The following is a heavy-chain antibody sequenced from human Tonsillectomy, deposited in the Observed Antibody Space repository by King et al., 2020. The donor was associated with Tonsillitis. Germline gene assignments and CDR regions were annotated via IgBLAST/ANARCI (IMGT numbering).Heavy chain of an antibody. CDR2: FNPDTGGT. CDR3: ARDVSSSRGFYYMDG. D-gene: IGHD6-6*01. CDR1: GYTFTDYY. J-gene: IGHJ6*03. Sequence: QLVQSGAEVKKPGASVKVSCKASGYTFTDYYIHWVRQAPGQGLEWMGWFNPDTGGTNYPQKFQGRVTMTRDTSISTAYMELSSLRSDDTAVYYCARDVSSSRGFYYMDGWGKGTTVTVSS. V-gene: IGHV1-2*02.